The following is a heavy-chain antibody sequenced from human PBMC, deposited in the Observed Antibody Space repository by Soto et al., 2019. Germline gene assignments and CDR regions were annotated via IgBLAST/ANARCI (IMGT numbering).Heavy chain of an antibody. V-gene: IGHV1-69*13. D-gene: IGHD3-22*01. CDR1: GGTFSSYA. Sequence: ASVKVSCKASGGTFSSYAISWVRQAPGQGLEWMGGIIPIFGTANYAQKFQGRVTITADESTSTAYMELSSLRSEDTAVYYCASRGYYDSSGYYYLLAFDIWGQGTMVTVS. J-gene: IGHJ3*02. CDR3: ASRGYYDSSGYYYLLAFDI. CDR2: IIPIFGTA.